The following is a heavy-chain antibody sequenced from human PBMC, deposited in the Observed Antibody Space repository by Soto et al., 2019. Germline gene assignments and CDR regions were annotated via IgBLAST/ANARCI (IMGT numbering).Heavy chain of an antibody. CDR1: GFTFSGFA. D-gene: IGHD3-10*01. V-gene: IGHV3-73*02. Sequence: EVQLVGSGGGLVQPGGSLKLSCAASGFTFSGFAIHWVRQASGKGLEWVGLIRNKADTYATVYAASVKGRFTISRDESKNTAYLQMNSLKTEDTAVYYCTRPGGSGSYHYYHGMDVWGQGTTVTVSS. J-gene: IGHJ6*02. CDR2: IRNKADTYAT. CDR3: TRPGGSGSYHYYHGMDV.